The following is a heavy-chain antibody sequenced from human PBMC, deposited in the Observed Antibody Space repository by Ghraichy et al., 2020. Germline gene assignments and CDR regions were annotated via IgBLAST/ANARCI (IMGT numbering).Heavy chain of an antibody. CDR3: ARDRVAGRVLHDAFDI. Sequence: GGSLRLSCTTSGFSFSIYGFNWVRQAPGKGLEWVAVMSHVGNDAYYADSVKGRVTISRDNSKNTLYLQMNSLRVEDTAVYTCARDRVAGRVLHDAFDIWGQATMVTVSS. CDR1: GFSFSIYG. CDR2: MSHVGNDA. D-gene: IGHD6-19*01. V-gene: IGHV3-30*03. J-gene: IGHJ3*02.